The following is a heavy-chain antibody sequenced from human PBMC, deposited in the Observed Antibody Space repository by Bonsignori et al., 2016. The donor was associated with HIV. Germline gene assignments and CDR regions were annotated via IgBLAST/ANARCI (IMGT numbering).Heavy chain of an antibody. J-gene: IGHJ4*02. CDR3: AREEGIAAAGYFDY. D-gene: IGHD6-13*01. Sequence: VRQAPGKGLEWVAVISYDGSNKYYADSVEGRFTISRDNSKNTLYLQMNSLRAEDTAVYYCAREEGIAAAGYFDYWGQGTLVTVSS. V-gene: IGHV3-30-3*01. CDR2: ISYDGSNK.